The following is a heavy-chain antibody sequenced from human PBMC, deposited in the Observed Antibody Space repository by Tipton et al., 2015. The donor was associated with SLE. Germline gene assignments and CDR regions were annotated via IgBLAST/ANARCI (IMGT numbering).Heavy chain of an antibody. CDR2: IYYSGST. J-gene: IGHJ4*02. Sequence: TLSLPCTVSGGSVSSGSYYWAWIRQPPGKGPEWIGTIYYSGSTYYYPSLKSRITISVDTSKNQFSLEVRSVTAADTAVYYCVRLRSKVLIDYWGQGTLVTVSS. D-gene: IGHD2-8*01. V-gene: IGHV4-39*07. CDR1: GGSVSSGSYY. CDR3: VRLRSKVLIDY.